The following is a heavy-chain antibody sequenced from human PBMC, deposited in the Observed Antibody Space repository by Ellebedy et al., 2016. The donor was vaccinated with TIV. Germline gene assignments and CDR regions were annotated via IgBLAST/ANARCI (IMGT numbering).Heavy chain of an antibody. J-gene: IGHJ4*02. CDR3: AKEGRRNYDTSGYPYYFDY. Sequence: GESLKISXAASGFTFSSYAMSWVRQAPGKGLEWVSAISGSGDSTYYADSVEGRFTISRDNSKNTLYLQMNSLRAEDTAVYYCAKEGRRNYDTSGYPYYFDYWGQGILVTVSS. CDR2: ISGSGDST. V-gene: IGHV3-23*01. D-gene: IGHD3-22*01. CDR1: GFTFSSYA.